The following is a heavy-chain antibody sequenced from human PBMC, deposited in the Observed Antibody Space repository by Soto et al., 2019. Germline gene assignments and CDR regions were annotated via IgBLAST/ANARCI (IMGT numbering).Heavy chain of an antibody. CDR2: IYYSGST. CDR3: ARHYYYDSSGYSAPSLYYFDY. V-gene: IGHV4-39*01. J-gene: IGHJ4*02. CDR1: GGSISSSSYY. D-gene: IGHD3-22*01. Sequence: SETLSLTCTVSGGSISSSSYYWGWIRQPPGKGLEWIGSIYYSGSTYYNPSLKSRVTISVDTSKNQFSLKLSSVTAADTAVYYCARHYYYDSSGYSAPSLYYFDYWGQGTLVTVSS.